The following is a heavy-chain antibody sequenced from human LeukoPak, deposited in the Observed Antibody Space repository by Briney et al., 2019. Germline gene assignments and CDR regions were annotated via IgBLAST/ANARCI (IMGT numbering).Heavy chain of an antibody. CDR1: GGSISSSSYS. J-gene: IGHJ6*03. CDR2: IYTSGST. D-gene: IGHD6-13*01. V-gene: IGHV4-61*02. CDR3: ARVAGSSSWDYYYYYYMDV. Sequence: PSETLSLTCTVSGGSISSSSYSWSWIRQPAEKGLEWIGRIYTSGSTNYNPSLKSRVTISVDTSKNQFSLKLSSVSAADTAVHYCARVAGSSSWDYYYYYYMDVWGKGTTVTVSS.